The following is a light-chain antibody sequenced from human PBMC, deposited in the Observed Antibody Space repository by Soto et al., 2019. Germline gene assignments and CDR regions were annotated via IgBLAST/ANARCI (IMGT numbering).Light chain of an antibody. J-gene: IGLJ2*01. CDR2: DVS. CDR3: SSYTASTTTRV. Sequence: QSVLTQPTSVSGSPGQSITISCTGTSSDVGGYNYVSWYQQHPGKAPQLMIYDVSSRPSGVSHRFSGSKSGTTASLTISGPQAEDEAYYFCSSYTASTTTRVFGGGTKLTVL. V-gene: IGLV2-14*03. CDR1: SSDVGGYNY.